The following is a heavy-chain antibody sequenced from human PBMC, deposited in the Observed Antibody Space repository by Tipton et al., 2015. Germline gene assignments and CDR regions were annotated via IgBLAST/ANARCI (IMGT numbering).Heavy chain of an antibody. V-gene: IGHV4-59*01. CDR1: SDSISKYY. Sequence: TLSLTCSVSSDSISKYYWSWIRQPPGKELEWIGYIQYSGSTNYNPSLKSRVTISVDTSKTQFSLKMSSVTASDTAVYYCARARGRHGGLFDSWGQEILVTVSS. D-gene: IGHD4-23*01. J-gene: IGHJ4*02. CDR2: IQYSGST. CDR3: ARARGRHGGLFDS.